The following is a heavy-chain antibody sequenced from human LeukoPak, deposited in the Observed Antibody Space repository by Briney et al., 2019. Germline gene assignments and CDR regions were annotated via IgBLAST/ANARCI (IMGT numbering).Heavy chain of an antibody. CDR2: IYYSGRT. D-gene: IGHD3-22*01. Sequence: PSETLSLTCTVSGGSISSHYWSWIRQPAGKGLEGMGYIYYSGRTNYNPSLKSRVTISVDTSKNQFSLKLSSVTAADTAVYYCARGAPPSYYYDRRKNWFDPWGQGTLVTVSS. CDR1: GGSISSHY. CDR3: ARGAPPSYYYDRRKNWFDP. V-gene: IGHV4-59*11. J-gene: IGHJ5*02.